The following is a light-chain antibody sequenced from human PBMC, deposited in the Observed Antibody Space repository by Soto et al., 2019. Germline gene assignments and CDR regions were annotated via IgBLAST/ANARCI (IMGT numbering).Light chain of an antibody. CDR3: QSYDSGLSGSL. CDR1: SSNIGASYD. CDR2: RNN. J-gene: IGLJ1*01. V-gene: IGLV1-40*01. Sequence: QSVLTQPPSVSGAPGQRVTIFCTGTSSNIGASYDVHWYQQVPGTAPRLLIYRNNNRPSGVPDRFSGSKSGTSASLAITGLQAEDEADYYCQSYDSGLSGSLFGSGTKLTVL.